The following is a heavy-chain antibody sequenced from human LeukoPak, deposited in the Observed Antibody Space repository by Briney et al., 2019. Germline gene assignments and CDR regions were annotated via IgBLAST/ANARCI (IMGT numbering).Heavy chain of an antibody. CDR1: GHSISSYY. J-gene: IGHJ4*02. CDR3: ARGLRSSSWFFDY. V-gene: IGHV4-59*01. D-gene: IGHD6-13*01. CDR2: IYYTGST. Sequence: SETLSLTCTVSGHSISSYYWNWIRQPPGKGLEWIGYIYYTGSTNCNPSLKSRVTMSVDTSKNQFSLKLNSVTAADMAVYYCARGLRSSSWFFDYWGQGTLVTVSS.